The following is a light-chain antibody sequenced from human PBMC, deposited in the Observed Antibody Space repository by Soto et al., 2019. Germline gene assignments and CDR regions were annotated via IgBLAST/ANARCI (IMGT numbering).Light chain of an antibody. V-gene: IGKV1-5*01. CDR2: DAS. CDR1: QSISSW. J-gene: IGKJ1*01. Sequence: DIQMTQSPSTLSASVGDRVTITCRASQSISSWLAWYQQKPGKAPKLLIYDASSLESGVTSRFSGSGSGTEFTLTISSLQPDDFATYYCKQYNSYWTFGQGNKVDIK. CDR3: KQYNSYWT.